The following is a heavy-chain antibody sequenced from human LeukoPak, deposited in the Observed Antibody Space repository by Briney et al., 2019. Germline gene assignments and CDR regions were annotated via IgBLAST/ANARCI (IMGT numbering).Heavy chain of an antibody. V-gene: IGHV3-30*04. CDR1: GFTFSSYA. J-gene: IGHJ1*01. CDR2: ISYDGSNK. Sequence: GRSLRLSRAASGFTFSSYAMHWVRQAPGKGLEWVAVISYDGSNKYYADSVKGRFTISRDNSKNTLYLQMNSLRAEDTAVYYCARADFWSGDYTAEYFQHWGQGTLVTVSS. CDR3: ARADFWSGDYTAEYFQH. D-gene: IGHD3-3*01.